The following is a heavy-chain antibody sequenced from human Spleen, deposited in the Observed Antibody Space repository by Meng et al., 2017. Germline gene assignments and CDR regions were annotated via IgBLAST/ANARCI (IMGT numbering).Heavy chain of an antibody. CDR3: ARDQSADTDMESCFNY. Sequence: ASVKVSCKASGYIFTNYGISWVRQAPGQGLQWMGWISAYNGNTHYAQRFQGRVTMTTETSTNTAYLELRSLRSDDTAVYYCARDQSADTDMESCFNYWGQGTLVTVSS. D-gene: IGHD5-18*01. J-gene: IGHJ4*02. V-gene: IGHV1-18*01. CDR1: GYIFTNYG. CDR2: ISAYNGNT.